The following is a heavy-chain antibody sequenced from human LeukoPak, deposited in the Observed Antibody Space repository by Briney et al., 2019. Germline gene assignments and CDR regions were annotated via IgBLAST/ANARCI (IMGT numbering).Heavy chain of an antibody. Sequence: ASVKVSCKASGYTFTDYYMHWVRQAPGQGLEWMGWINPNSGGTNYAQKFQGRVTMTRDTSISTAYMELSRLRSDDTAVYYCARDSRGYYPSRVGYLGYWGQGTLVTVSS. V-gene: IGHV1-2*02. CDR1: GYTFTDYY. CDR2: INPNSGGT. CDR3: ARDSRGYYPSRVGYLGY. D-gene: IGHD3-22*01. J-gene: IGHJ4*02.